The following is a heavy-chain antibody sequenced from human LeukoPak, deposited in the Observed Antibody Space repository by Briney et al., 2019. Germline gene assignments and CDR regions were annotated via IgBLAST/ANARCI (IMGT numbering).Heavy chain of an antibody. CDR1: GFTFSSYS. Sequence: GGSLRLSCAASGFTFSSYSMNWVRQAPGKGLEWVSYISSSSSTIYYADSVKGRFTISRDNAKNSLYLQMNSLRAEDTAVYYCARDLSRYTPPGDYWGQGTLVTVSS. CDR2: ISSSSSTI. CDR3: ARDLSRYTPPGDY. V-gene: IGHV3-48*04. J-gene: IGHJ4*02. D-gene: IGHD5-18*01.